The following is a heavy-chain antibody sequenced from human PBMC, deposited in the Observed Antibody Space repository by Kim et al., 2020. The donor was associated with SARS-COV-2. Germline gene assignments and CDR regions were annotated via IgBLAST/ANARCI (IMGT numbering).Heavy chain of an antibody. D-gene: IGHD2-15*01. V-gene: IGHV4-34*01. CDR3: ARGVVVVEPHRGHYMDV. Sequence: LKSRVTISVDTSKNQFSLKLSSVTAADTAVYYCARGVVVVEPHRGHYMDVWGKGTTVTVSS. J-gene: IGHJ6*03.